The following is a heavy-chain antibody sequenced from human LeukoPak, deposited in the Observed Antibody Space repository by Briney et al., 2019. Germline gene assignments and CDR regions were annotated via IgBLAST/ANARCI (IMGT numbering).Heavy chain of an antibody. D-gene: IGHD2-2*01. Sequence: GGSLRLSCAASGFVFSGYWMTWVRQAPGKGLEWVAGIKQDGSQKDYRDSVKGRFTISRDNVRNSVYLQMSSLRAADTAVYYCTRLATRGNWFDPWGQGTLVTVSS. CDR1: GFVFSGYW. CDR3: TRLATRGNWFDP. CDR2: IKQDGSQK. V-gene: IGHV3-7*05. J-gene: IGHJ5*02.